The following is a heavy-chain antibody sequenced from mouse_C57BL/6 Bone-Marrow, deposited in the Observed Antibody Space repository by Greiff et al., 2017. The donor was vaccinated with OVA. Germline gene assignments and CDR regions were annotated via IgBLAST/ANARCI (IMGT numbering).Heavy chain of an antibody. V-gene: IGHV2-3*01. Sequence: VAPSQSLFITCTALGLSLTSYGVSWVRQRLGKGLEWPGVIRGDGSTNYHSALISGLSISKDNSKSQVFLKLNSLQTDDTATYYCANYDYAWFAYWGQGTLVTVSA. CDR3: ANYDYAWFAY. J-gene: IGHJ3*01. CDR1: GLSLTSYG. CDR2: IRGDGST. D-gene: IGHD2-4*01.